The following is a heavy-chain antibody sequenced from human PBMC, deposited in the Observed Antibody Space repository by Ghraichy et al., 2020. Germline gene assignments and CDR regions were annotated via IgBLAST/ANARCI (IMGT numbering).Heavy chain of an antibody. CDR1: GLTVSSNY. D-gene: IGHD2-2*01. CDR2: IYTAGNT. Sequence: GGSLRLSCAASGLTVSSNYMTWVRQAPGKGLEWVSLIYTAGNTYYADSVKGRFTISRDNSKNTLYLQMNSLRAEDTAVYYCATYPAVDYFHYWGQGTLVTVSS. J-gene: IGHJ4*02. V-gene: IGHV3-53*01. CDR3: ATYPAVDYFHY.